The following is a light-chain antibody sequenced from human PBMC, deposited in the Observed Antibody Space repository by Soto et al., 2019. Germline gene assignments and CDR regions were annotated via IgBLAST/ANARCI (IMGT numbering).Light chain of an antibody. CDR2: DVS. Sequence: QSALTQPASVSGSPGQSITISCTGTSSDVGDYNYVSWYQQHPGKAPKLVIFDVSDRPSGVSNRFSGSKSGNTASLTISGLQADDEADYYCSSYTSSSTRVFGTGTKVPS. J-gene: IGLJ1*01. V-gene: IGLV2-14*01. CDR3: SSYTSSSTRV. CDR1: SSDVGDYNY.